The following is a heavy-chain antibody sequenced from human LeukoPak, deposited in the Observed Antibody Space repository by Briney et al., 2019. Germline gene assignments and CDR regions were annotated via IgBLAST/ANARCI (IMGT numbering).Heavy chain of an antibody. CDR3: ARDPTTVTTFYAFDI. D-gene: IGHD4-17*01. CDR2: IYHSGST. V-gene: IGHV4-31*03. CDR1: GGSINSGGPF. Sequence: SSQTLSLTCTVSGGSINSGGPFWSWIRQHPEKGLEWIGYIYHSGSTYYNPSLESRVTISVDTSKNQFSLQLSSVTAADTAVYYCARDPTTVTTFYAFDIWGQGTMVTVSS. J-gene: IGHJ3*02.